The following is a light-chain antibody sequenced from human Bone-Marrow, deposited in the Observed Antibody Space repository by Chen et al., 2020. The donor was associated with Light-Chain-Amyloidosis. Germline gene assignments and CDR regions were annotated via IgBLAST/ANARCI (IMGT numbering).Light chain of an antibody. V-gene: IGKV1-5*03. CDR1: QSIDSW. Sequence: DIQMTQSPSTLSASVGDRVTITCRASQSIDSWLAWYQQKPGQAPKLLIYQTSTLKSGVPSRFSGSGSGTEYTLTISSLQPDDFATYYCQQYHSYSQTFGHGTKVEIQ. CDR2: QTS. J-gene: IGKJ1*01. CDR3: QQYHSYSQT.